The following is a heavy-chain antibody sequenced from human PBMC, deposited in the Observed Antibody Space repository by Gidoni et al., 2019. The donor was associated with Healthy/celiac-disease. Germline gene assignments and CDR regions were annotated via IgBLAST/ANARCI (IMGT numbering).Heavy chain of an antibody. CDR1: GFTFSSYS. CDR2: ISSSSSTI. V-gene: IGHV3-48*02. J-gene: IGHJ3*02. CDR3: ARDLSPEWELTGI. D-gene: IGHD1-26*01. Sequence: EVQLVESGGGLVQPGGSLRLSCAASGFTFSSYSMNWVRQAPRKGLEWISYISSSSSTIYYADSVKGRFTISRDNAKNSLYLQMNSLRDEDTAVYYCARDLSPEWELTGIWGQGTMVTVSS.